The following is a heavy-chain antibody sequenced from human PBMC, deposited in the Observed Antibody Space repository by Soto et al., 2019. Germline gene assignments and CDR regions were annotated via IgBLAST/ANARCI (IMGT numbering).Heavy chain of an antibody. CDR2: IYYSGST. V-gene: IGHV4-31*03. Sequence: QVQLQESGPGLVKPSQTLSLTCTVSGGSISSGGYYWSWIRQHPGKGLEWIGYIYYSGSTYYNPCLKRRVTISVHTSKNQFSLKLSSVTAADTAVYYCAREGSYGYLFDYWGQGTLVTVSS. CDR1: GGSISSGGYY. J-gene: IGHJ4*02. D-gene: IGHD5-18*01. CDR3: AREGSYGYLFDY.